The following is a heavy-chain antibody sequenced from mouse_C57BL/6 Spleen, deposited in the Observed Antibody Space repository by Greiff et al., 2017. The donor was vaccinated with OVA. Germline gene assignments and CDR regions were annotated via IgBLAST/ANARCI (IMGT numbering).Heavy chain of an antibody. CDR2: INPNNGGT. J-gene: IGHJ2*01. V-gene: IGHV1-22*01. CDR3: AREGGYYGSSYLD. D-gene: IGHD1-1*01. Sequence: VQLQQSGPELVKPGASVKMSCKASGYTFTDYNMHWVKQSHGKSLEWIGYINPNNGGTSYNQKFKGKATLTVNKSSSTAYMELRSLTSEDSAVYYCAREGGYYGSSYLDWGQGTTLTVSS. CDR1: GYTFTDYN.